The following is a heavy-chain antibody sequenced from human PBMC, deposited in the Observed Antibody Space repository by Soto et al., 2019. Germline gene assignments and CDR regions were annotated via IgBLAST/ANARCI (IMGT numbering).Heavy chain of an antibody. J-gene: IGHJ4*02. CDR3: ARSPCTGTSCSAPFDY. CDR1: GFTLSNYC. CDR2: IKSGGGTT. Sequence: EVQLVESGGGLVQPGESLRLSCAASGFTLSNYCMHWVRQAPGKELVWVSRIKSGGGTTNYADSVRGRFTISRDNAKNMLYLQMNSLTTEDTAVYYCARSPCTGTSCSAPFDYWGEGALVTVSS. D-gene: IGHD2-2*01. V-gene: IGHV3-74*01.